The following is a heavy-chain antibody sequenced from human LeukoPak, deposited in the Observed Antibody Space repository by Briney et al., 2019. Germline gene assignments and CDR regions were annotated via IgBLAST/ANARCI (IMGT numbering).Heavy chain of an antibody. D-gene: IGHD5-12*01. Sequence: ASVKVSCKVSGYTLTELSMHWVRQAPGKGLEWMGGFDPEGGETIYAQKFQGRVTMTEDTSTDTAYMELSSLRSEDTAVYYCATDSGPTNGNYYYGMDVWGKGTTVTVSS. J-gene: IGHJ6*04. V-gene: IGHV1-24*01. CDR1: GYTLTELS. CDR2: FDPEGGET. CDR3: ATDSGPTNGNYYYGMDV.